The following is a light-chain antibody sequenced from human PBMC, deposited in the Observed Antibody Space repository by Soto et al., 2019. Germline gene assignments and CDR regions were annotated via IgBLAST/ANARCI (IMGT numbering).Light chain of an antibody. J-gene: IGLJ3*02. CDR2: EVS. CDR1: SSDVGGYNY. CDR3: SSYAGSSSWV. Sequence: QSALTQPPSAAGSPGQSVTISCTGTSSDVGGYNYVSWYQQHPGKAPKLMIYEVSERPSGVPDRFSGSKSGNTASLTVSGLQAEDEAPDYCSSYAGSSSWVFGGGTKLTVL. V-gene: IGLV2-8*01.